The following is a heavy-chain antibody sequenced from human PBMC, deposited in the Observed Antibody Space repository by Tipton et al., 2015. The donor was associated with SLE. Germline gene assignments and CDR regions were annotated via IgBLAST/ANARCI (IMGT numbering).Heavy chain of an antibody. V-gene: IGHV1-8*01. CDR2: MIPRSGST. Sequence: QVQLVQSGPEVKKPGASVKVSCQASGFTLTGYDIHWVRQAPGHGLEWMGWMIPRSGSTNYAQRFRGRVTMTRNTSIDTAYLELTSLRSEDTAVYYCAREYSSSRGTFFDLWGPGTLVTVSS. D-gene: IGHD6-19*01. CDR1: GFTLTGYD. CDR3: AREYSSSRGTFFDL. J-gene: IGHJ2*01.